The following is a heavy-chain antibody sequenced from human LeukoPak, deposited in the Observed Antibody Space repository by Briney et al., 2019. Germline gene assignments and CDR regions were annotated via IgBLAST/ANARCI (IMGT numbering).Heavy chain of an antibody. CDR1: GYSFTSYW. J-gene: IGHJ5*02. D-gene: IGHD6-19*01. Sequence: GESLKISCKGSGYSFTSYWIGWVRQMPGKGLEWMGIIYPCDSDTRYSPSFQGQVTISADKSISTAYLQWSSLKASDTAMYYCARLRTGIAVAGWFDPWGQGTLVTVSS. V-gene: IGHV5-51*01. CDR2: IYPCDSDT. CDR3: ARLRTGIAVAGWFDP.